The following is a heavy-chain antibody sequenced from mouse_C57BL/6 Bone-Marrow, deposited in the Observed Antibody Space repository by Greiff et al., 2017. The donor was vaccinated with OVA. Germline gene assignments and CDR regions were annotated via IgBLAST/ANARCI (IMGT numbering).Heavy chain of an antibody. D-gene: IGHD1-1*01. CDR1: GFTFSSYA. Sequence: EVQLQESGGGLVKPGGSLKLSCAASGFTFSSYAMSWVRQTPEKRLEWVATISDGGSYTYYPDNVKGRFTISRDNAKNNLYLQMSHLKSEDTAMYYCARGQITTVVAPYYAMDYWGQGTSVTVSS. V-gene: IGHV5-4*01. CDR2: ISDGGSYT. J-gene: IGHJ4*01. CDR3: ARGQITTVVAPYYAMDY.